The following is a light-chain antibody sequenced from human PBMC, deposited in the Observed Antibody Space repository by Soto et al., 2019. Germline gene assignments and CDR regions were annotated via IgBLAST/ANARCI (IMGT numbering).Light chain of an antibody. Sequence: EIVMTQSPATLSVSPGERATLSCRASQSVSSNLAWYQQKPGQAPRLLIYGTSTRATGIPARFSGSGSGTEFTLTISSLQSEDFAVSYCQQYNNGHSGITFGGGTKVEIK. CDR2: GTS. V-gene: IGKV3-15*01. CDR3: QQYNNGHSGIT. CDR1: QSVSSN. J-gene: IGKJ4*01.